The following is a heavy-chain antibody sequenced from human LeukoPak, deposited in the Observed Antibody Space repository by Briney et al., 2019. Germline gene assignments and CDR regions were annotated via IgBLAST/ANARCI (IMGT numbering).Heavy chain of an antibody. CDR2: IYYSGST. D-gene: IGHD3-22*01. CDR1: GGSISSGDYY. V-gene: IGHV4-30-4*01. CDR3: ARRSYYDSRGYYGPNWFDP. Sequence: PSETLSLTCTVSGGSISSGDYYWSWIRQPPGKGLEWIGYIYYSGSTYYNPSLKSRVTISVDTSKNQFSLKLSSVTAADTAVYYCARRSYYDSRGYYGPNWFDPWGQGTLVTVSS. J-gene: IGHJ5*02.